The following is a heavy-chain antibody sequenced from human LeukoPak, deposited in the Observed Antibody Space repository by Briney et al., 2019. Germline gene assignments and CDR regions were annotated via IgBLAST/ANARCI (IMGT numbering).Heavy chain of an antibody. V-gene: IGHV4-4*07. CDR2: IYTSGST. J-gene: IGHJ6*02. D-gene: IGHD3-9*01. Sequence: SETLSLTCTVSGGSISSYYWSWIRQPAGKGLEWIGRIYTSGSTNYNPSLKSRVTMSVDTSKNQFSLKLSSVTAADTAVYYCARGGPPGEYYDILTGSTYGMDVWGQGTTVTVSS. CDR3: ARGGPPGEYYDILTGSTYGMDV. CDR1: GGSISSYY.